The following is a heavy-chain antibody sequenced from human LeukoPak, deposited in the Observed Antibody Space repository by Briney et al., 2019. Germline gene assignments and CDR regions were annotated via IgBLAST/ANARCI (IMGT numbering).Heavy chain of an antibody. CDR1: GYTFTSYG. D-gene: IGHD1-26*01. CDR3: ARVIDQNPDNWFDP. J-gene: IGHJ5*02. CDR2: ISAYNGNT. Sequence: ASVKVSCKASGYTFTSYGISWVRQAPGQGLEWMGWISAYNGNTNYAQKLQGRVTMTTDTSTSTAYMELRSLRSEDTAVYYCARVIDQNPDNWFDPWGQGTLVTVSS. V-gene: IGHV1-18*01.